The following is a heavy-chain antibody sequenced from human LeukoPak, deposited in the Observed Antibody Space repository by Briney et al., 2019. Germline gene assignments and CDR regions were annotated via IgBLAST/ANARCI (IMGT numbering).Heavy chain of an antibody. V-gene: IGHV4-34*01. J-gene: IGHJ4*02. Sequence: SETLSLTCAVYGGSFSGYYWSWIRQPPGKGVEWIGEINHSGSTNYNPSLKSRVTISVDTSKNQFSLKLSSVTAADTAVYYCARVSTIRIWSGYYTDYFDYWGQGTLVTVSS. CDR1: GGSFSGYY. CDR3: ARVSTIRIWSGYYTDYFDY. CDR2: INHSGST. D-gene: IGHD3-3*01.